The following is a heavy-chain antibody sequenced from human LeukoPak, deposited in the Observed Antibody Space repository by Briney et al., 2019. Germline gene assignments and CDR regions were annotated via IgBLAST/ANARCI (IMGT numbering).Heavy chain of an antibody. D-gene: IGHD3-3*01. Sequence: SVKVSCKASGGTFSSYAISWVRQAPGQGLEWMGGIIPTFGTANYAQKFQGRVTITADESTSTAYMELSSLRSEDTAIYYCASPVKYYDTWSGYPPFDYWGQGTLVTVSS. CDR1: GGTFSSYA. J-gene: IGHJ4*02. CDR3: ASPVKYYDTWSGYPPFDY. V-gene: IGHV1-69*13. CDR2: IIPTFGTA.